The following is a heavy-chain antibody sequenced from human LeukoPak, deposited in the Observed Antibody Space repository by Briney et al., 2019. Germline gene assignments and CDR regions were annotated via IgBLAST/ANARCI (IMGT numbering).Heavy chain of an antibody. CDR1: EFTFSHFA. Sequence: GGSLRLSCAVSEFTFSHFAMHWVRQAPGKGLEWVAVVSSHGNDGYYADSVKRRFTISRDNSKNTLYLQIDSLRAEDTAIYYCTRDAYNFNDFDYWGQGTLVTVSS. D-gene: IGHD5-24*01. J-gene: IGHJ4*02. CDR2: VSSHGNDG. CDR3: TRDAYNFNDFDY. V-gene: IGHV3-30*01.